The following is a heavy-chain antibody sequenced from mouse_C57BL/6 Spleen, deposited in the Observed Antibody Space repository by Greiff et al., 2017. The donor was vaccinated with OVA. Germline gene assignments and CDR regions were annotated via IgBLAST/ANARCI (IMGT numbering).Heavy chain of an antibody. CDR1: GFTFSDYG. V-gene: IGHV5-17*01. CDR2: ISSGSSTI. D-gene: IGHD1-1*01. J-gene: IGHJ3*01. CDR3: ARDYYYGSSAWFAY. Sequence: EVKLVESGGGLVKPGGSLKLSCAASGFTFSDYGMHWVRQAPEKGLEWVAYISSGSSTIYYADTVKCRFTISRDNAKNTLFLQMTSLRSEDTAMYYCARDYYYGSSAWFAYWGQVTLVTVSA.